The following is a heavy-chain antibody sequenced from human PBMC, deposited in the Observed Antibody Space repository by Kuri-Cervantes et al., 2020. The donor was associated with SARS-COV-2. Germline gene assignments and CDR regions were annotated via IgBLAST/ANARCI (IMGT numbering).Heavy chain of an antibody. D-gene: IGHD3-22*01. Sequence: SQTLSLTCAVYGGSFSGYYWSWIRQPPGKGLEWIGEINHSGSTNYNPSLKSRLTISLESGTQFSLKLTSVTAADTAVYYCARQKPYYDSSGLPDYWGQGTLVTVSS. V-gene: IGHV4-34*01. CDR2: INHSGST. J-gene: IGHJ4*02. CDR3: ARQKPYYDSSGLPDY. CDR1: GGSFSGYY.